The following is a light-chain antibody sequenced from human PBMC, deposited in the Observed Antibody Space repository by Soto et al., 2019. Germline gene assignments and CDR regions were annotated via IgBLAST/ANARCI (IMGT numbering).Light chain of an antibody. Sequence: QSVLTQPPSVSGAPGQRVTISCTGSSSNIGAGYDVHWYQQLPGTAPKLLIYGNSNRPSGVPDRFSGSKSGTSASLAITGLQDEDEAEYYCQSYDSSLSGYVFGTGSKGTVL. CDR1: SSNIGAGYD. V-gene: IGLV1-40*01. J-gene: IGLJ1*01. CDR3: QSYDSSLSGYV. CDR2: GNS.